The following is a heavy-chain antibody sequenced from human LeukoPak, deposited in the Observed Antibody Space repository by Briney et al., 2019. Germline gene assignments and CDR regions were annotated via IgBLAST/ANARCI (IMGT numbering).Heavy chain of an antibody. V-gene: IGHV3-21*01. D-gene: IGHD5-18*01. CDR1: GFTFSSYS. Sequence: GGSLRLSCAASGFTFSSYSMNWVRQAPGKGLQWVSSISSSSSYIYYADSVKGRFTISRDNAKNSLYLQMNSLRAEDTAVYYCARALGYGPYYFDYWGQGTPVTVSS. CDR2: ISSSSSYI. J-gene: IGHJ4*02. CDR3: ARALGYGPYYFDY.